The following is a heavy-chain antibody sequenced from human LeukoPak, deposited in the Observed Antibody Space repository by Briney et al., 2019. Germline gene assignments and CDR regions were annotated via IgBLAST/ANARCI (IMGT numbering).Heavy chain of an antibody. D-gene: IGHD3-3*01. CDR1: GGSFSGYY. V-gene: IGHV4-34*01. CDR3: ARAGVRVTIFGVVTTSGQNWFDP. Sequence: ASETLSLTCAVYGGSFSGYYWSWIRQPPGKGLEWIGEINHSGSTNYNPSLRSRATISVDTSKNQFSLKLSSVTAADTAVYYCARAGVRVTIFGVVTTSGQNWFDPWGQGTLDTVSS. CDR2: INHSGST. J-gene: IGHJ5*02.